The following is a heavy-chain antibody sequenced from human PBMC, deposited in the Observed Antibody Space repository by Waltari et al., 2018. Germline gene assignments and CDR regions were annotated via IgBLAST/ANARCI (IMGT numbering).Heavy chain of an antibody. CDR3: AAGTPQDHLSNVDWSPPGDYYYYYGMDV. CDR2: IVVGSGNT. V-gene: IGHV1-58*02. J-gene: IGHJ6*02. Sequence: QMQLVQSGPEVKKPGTSVKVSYKASGFTFTSSAMQWVRQARGQRLEWIGWIVVGSGNTNYAQKFQERVTITRDMSTSTAYMELSSLRSEDTAVYYCAAGTPQDHLSNVDWSPPGDYYYYYGMDVWGQGTTVTVSS. CDR1: GFTFTSSA. D-gene: IGHD3-9*01.